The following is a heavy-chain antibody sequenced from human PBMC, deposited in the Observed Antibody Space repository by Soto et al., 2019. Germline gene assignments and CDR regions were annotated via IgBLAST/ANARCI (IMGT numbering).Heavy chain of an antibody. D-gene: IGHD1-26*01. Sequence: QVQLVQSGAEVKKPGSSVKVSCKASGGTFSSYAISWVRQAPGQGLEWMGGIIPIFGTANYAQKFQGRVTITADDSTSTAYIELSSLRSEDTAVYYCGRNVTEREDDAFDIWGQGTMVTVSS. CDR1: GGTFSSYA. CDR2: IIPIFGTA. CDR3: GRNVTEREDDAFDI. J-gene: IGHJ3*02. V-gene: IGHV1-69*01.